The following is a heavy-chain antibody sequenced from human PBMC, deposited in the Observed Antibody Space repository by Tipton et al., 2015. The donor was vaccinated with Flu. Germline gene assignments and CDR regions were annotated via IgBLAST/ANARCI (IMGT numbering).Heavy chain of an antibody. CDR3: ASSVVAGVDY. D-gene: IGHD2-21*01. CDR1: GGSISSSSYY. J-gene: IGHJ4*02. Sequence: LRLSCTVSGGSISSSSYYWGWIRQPPGKGLEWIGSIYYSGSTYYNPSLKSRVTISVDTSKNQFSLRLSSVTAADTAVYYCASSVVAGVDYWGQGALVTVSS. V-gene: IGHV4-39*07. CDR2: IYYSGST.